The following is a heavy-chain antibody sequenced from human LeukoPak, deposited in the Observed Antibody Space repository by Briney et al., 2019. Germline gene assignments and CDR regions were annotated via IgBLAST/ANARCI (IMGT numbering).Heavy chain of an antibody. Sequence: SGTLSLTCAVYGWSFNDYYWNWVRQPPGKGLEWIGEINARGDTNYNPSLKSRVTISVDSSKNQFSLTLTSMIAADTAIYYCARGQVPAARGYNWFDPWGQGTLVTVSS. V-gene: IGHV4-34*01. CDR2: INARGDT. J-gene: IGHJ5*02. D-gene: IGHD2-2*01. CDR3: ARGQVPAARGYNWFDP. CDR1: GWSFNDYY.